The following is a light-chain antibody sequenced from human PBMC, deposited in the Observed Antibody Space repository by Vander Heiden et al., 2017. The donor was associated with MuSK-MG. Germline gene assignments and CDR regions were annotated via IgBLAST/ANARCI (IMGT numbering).Light chain of an antibody. CDR3: QHRRGWPWT. J-gene: IGKJ1*01. V-gene: IGKV3-11*01. CDR1: QRVSTS. CDR2: DTS. Sequence: EIVLTQSPATLSLSPGERATLSCRASQRVSTSLAWYQQKPGQPPRLLIYDTSNRATGIPASFSGSGSATDFTLTISSLEPEDFAVYYCQHRRGWPWTFGQGTKVEVK.